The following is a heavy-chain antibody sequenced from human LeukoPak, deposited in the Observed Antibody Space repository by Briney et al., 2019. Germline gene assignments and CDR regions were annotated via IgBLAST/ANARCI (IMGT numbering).Heavy chain of an antibody. J-gene: IGHJ6*02. Sequence: PGGSLRLSCAASGFTFSSYAMSWVRQAPGKGLEWVSVIYSGGSTYYADSVKGRFTISRDNSKNTLYLQMNSLRAEDTAVYYCAKGTIFGVAPTPYYYGMDVWGQGTTVTVSS. V-gene: IGHV3-23*03. D-gene: IGHD3-3*01. CDR1: GFTFSSYA. CDR2: IYSGGST. CDR3: AKGTIFGVAPTPYYYGMDV.